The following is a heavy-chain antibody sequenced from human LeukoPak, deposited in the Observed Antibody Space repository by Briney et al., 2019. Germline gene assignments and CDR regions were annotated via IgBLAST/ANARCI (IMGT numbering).Heavy chain of an antibody. CDR2: ISSSSSSYT. CDR1: GFTFSDYY. CDR3: ASFHYYDSGGGHQFGY. J-gene: IGHJ4*02. Sequence: GGSLRLSCAASGFTFSDYYMSWVRQAPGKGLEWVSYISSSSSSYTNYADSVKGRFTISRDNAKNSLYLQMNSLRAEDTAVYYCASFHYYDSGGGHQFGYWGQGTLVTVSS. D-gene: IGHD3-10*01. V-gene: IGHV3-11*03.